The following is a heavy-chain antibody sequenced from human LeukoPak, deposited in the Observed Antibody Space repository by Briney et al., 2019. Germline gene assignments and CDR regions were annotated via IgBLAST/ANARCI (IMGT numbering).Heavy chain of an antibody. CDR1: GFTFSSYE. D-gene: IGHD3-10*01. CDR3: VKDRTGTYTLDY. CDR2: ISSSGSTI. V-gene: IGHV3-48*03. Sequence: PGGSLRLSCAASGFTFSSYEMNWVRQAPGKGLEWVSYISSSGSTIYYADSVKGRFTISRDNSKNTLNLQMNSLRAEDTAVYYCVKDRTGTYTLDYWGQGILVTVSS. J-gene: IGHJ4*02.